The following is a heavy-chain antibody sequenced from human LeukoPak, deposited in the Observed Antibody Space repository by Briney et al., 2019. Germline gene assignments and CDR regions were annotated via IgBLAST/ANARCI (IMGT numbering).Heavy chain of an antibody. Sequence: LAGGSLRPSCAVSGFTFSGFWMSWSRQAPGKGLEWVASINSDGSEGYYADVVKGRFTISRDNAKNSLYLQINSLRAEDTAVYYCARSSYSSSSSVWGQGTMVTVSS. CDR1: GFTFSGFW. V-gene: IGHV3-7*03. CDR2: INSDGSEG. D-gene: IGHD6-6*01. J-gene: IGHJ3*01. CDR3: ARSSYSSSSSV.